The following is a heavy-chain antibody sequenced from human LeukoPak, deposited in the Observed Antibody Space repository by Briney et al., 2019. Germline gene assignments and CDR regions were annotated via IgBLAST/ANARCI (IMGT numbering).Heavy chain of an antibody. D-gene: IGHD2-2*02. V-gene: IGHV4-31*03. CDR3: AREVPAAIVAVVTAIGLDPGDKPNNWFDP. CDR2: IYYSGGN. Sequence: PSETLSLTCSVTGGSISSDGYYWSWIRQHPRKGLEWIGYIYYSGGNYYNPSLKSRVTISVDTSKNQFSLKLSSVTAADTAVYYCAREVPAAIVAVVTAIGLDPGDKPNNWFDPWGQGTLVTVSS. J-gene: IGHJ5*02. CDR1: GGSISSDGYY.